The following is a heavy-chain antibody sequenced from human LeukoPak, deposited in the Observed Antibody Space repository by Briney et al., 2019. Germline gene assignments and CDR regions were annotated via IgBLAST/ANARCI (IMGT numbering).Heavy chain of an antibody. D-gene: IGHD3-10*01. J-gene: IGHJ4*02. CDR1: GYPFTTYY. CDR2: INPSGGST. V-gene: IGHV1-46*01. CDR3: ARQVVTMVRGVTFYFDY. Sequence: ASVKVSCKASGYPFTTYYVHWVRQAPGQGPEWMGIINPSGGSTNYAQNFQGRVTMTRDTSTTTVYMELSTLRSEDTAVYYCARQVVTMVRGVTFYFDYWGQGTLVTVSS.